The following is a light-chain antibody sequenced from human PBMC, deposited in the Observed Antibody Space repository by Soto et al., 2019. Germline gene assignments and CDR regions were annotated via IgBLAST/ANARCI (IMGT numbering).Light chain of an antibody. J-gene: IGKJ3*01. Sequence: DIVMTQSPDSLAVSLGERATINCKSSQSVLYTSNNKNHLAWYQQKPGQPPKLLIYWASTRESGVPDRFSGSGSGTDFTLTISSLQAEDVAVYYCHQFYSIPITFGPVTKVDIK. CDR2: WAS. CDR3: HQFYSIPIT. CDR1: QSVLYTSNNKNH. V-gene: IGKV4-1*01.